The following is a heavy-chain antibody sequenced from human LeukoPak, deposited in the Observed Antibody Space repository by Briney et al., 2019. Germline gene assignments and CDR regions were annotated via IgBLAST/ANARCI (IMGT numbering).Heavy chain of an antibody. CDR1: GGSISSYY. Sequence: SETLSLTCTVSGGSISSYYWSWIRQPPGKGLQWIGYIYYSGSTNYNPSLKSRVTMSVDTSKRQFSLKLSSVTAADTAVYYCARAWGDSSSWYAEPNAFDIWGQGTMVTVSS. CDR2: IYYSGST. J-gene: IGHJ3*02. D-gene: IGHD6-13*01. V-gene: IGHV4-59*01. CDR3: ARAWGDSSSWYAEPNAFDI.